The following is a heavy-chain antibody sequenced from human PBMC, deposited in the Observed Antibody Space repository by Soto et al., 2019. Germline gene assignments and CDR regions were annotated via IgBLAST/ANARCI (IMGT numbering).Heavy chain of an antibody. D-gene: IGHD6-6*01. CDR1: GYTFTSYG. CDR2: ISAYNGNT. J-gene: IGHJ5*02. CDR3: ARGSEYSSSSKLNWFDP. Sequence: ASVKVSCKASGYTFTSYGISGVRQAPGQGLEWMGWISAYNGNTNYAQKLHGRVTMTTDTSASTAYMELRSLRSDDTAVYYCARGSEYSSSSKLNWFDPWGQGTLVTVSS. V-gene: IGHV1-18*04.